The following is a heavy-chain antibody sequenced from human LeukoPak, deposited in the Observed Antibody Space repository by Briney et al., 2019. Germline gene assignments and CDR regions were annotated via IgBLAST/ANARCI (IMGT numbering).Heavy chain of an antibody. Sequence: GGSLRLSCAASGFTFSSYAMSWVRQAPGKGREWVSAISGSGGSTYYADSVKGRFTISRDNSKNTLYLQMNSLRAEDTAVYYCAKDLTAWDYYYYMDVWGKGTTVTVSS. CDR1: GFTFSSYA. D-gene: IGHD3-9*01. V-gene: IGHV3-23*01. CDR3: AKDLTAWDYYYYMDV. CDR2: ISGSGGST. J-gene: IGHJ6*03.